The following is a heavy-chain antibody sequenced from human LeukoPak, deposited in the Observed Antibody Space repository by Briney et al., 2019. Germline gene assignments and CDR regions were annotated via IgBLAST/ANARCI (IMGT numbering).Heavy chain of an antibody. D-gene: IGHD6-13*01. CDR3: ARLGIATLYYYYYGMDV. CDR2: MNPNSGNT. CDR1: GYTFTSYD. J-gene: IGHJ6*02. Sequence: ASVKVSCKASGYTFTSYDINWVRQATGQGLEWMGWMNPNSGNTGYAQKFQGRVTMTRNTSISTAYMELSSLRSEDTAVYCCARLGIATLYYYYYGMDVWGQGTTVTVSS. V-gene: IGHV1-8*01.